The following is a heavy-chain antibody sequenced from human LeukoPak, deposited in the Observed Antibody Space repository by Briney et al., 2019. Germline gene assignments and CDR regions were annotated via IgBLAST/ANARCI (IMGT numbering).Heavy chain of an antibody. CDR2: IRYDGSNK. Sequence: PGGSQRLSCAASGFTFSSYGIHWVRQAPGKGLEWVAFIRYDGSNKYHADSVKGRFTISRDNSKNTVDLQMNSLRPEDTAVYFCAKEYGYDYNYFYSMDVWGKGTTVTISS. J-gene: IGHJ6*03. D-gene: IGHD1-1*01. CDR1: GFTFSSYG. CDR3: AKEYGYDYNYFYSMDV. V-gene: IGHV3-30*02.